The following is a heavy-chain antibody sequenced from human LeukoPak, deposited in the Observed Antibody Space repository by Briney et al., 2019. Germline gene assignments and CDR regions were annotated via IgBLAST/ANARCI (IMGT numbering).Heavy chain of an antibody. D-gene: IGHD3-10*01. V-gene: IGHV4-31*03. J-gene: IGHJ4*02. CDR3: ARGLGYYYGSTN. Sequence: PSETLSLTCTVSGGSISSGGYYWSWIRRHPGKGLEWIGYIYYSGSTYYNPSLKSRVTISVDTSKNQFSLKLSSVTAADTAVYYCARGLGYYYGSTNWGQGTLVTVSS. CDR1: GGSISSGGYY. CDR2: IYYSGST.